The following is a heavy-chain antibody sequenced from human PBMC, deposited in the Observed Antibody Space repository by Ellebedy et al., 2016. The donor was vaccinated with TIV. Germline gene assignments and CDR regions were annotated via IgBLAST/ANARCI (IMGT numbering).Heavy chain of an antibody. J-gene: IGHJ4*02. CDR1: GFTFSNCG. CDR3: ACGFDY. Sequence: GESLKISCAASGFTFSNCGMEWVRQAPGKGLEWVANIKKDGSEKHYVDSVKGRFTISRDNAKSPLYLQMNSLRAEDTAVYFCACGFDYWGQGTLVTVSS. CDR2: IKKDGSEK. V-gene: IGHV3-7*01.